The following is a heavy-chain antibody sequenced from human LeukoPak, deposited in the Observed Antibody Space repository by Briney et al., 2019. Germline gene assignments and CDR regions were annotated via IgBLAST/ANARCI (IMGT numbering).Heavy chain of an antibody. D-gene: IGHD6-19*01. Sequence: GESLKISCKGSGYSFTSYWINWVRQMPGKGLEWMGRIDPSDSYTNFSPPFQGHVTISTDKSISTAFLQWSSLKASDTAMYYCARRDRTGWYDFDYWGQGTLVTVSS. V-gene: IGHV5-10-1*01. J-gene: IGHJ4*02. CDR1: GYSFTSYW. CDR2: IDPSDSYT. CDR3: ARRDRTGWYDFDY.